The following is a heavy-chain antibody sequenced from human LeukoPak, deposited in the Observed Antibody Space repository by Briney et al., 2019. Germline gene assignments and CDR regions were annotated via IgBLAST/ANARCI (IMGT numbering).Heavy chain of an antibody. CDR2: MNPNSGNT. CDR3: AKGGHDGTYYLSY. J-gene: IGHJ4*02. CDR1: GYTFTSHD. Sequence: ASVKVSCKSSGYTFTSHDINWVRQASGQGLEWLGWMNPNSGNTGYAQEFQGRVTITRDTSISTAYLELSSLRSEDTAVYYCAKGGHDGTYYLSYWGQGTLVTVSS. V-gene: IGHV1-8*01. D-gene: IGHD1-26*01.